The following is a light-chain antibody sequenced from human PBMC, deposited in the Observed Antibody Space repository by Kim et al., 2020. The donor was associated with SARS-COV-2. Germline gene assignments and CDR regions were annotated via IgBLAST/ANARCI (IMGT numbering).Light chain of an antibody. CDR1: KRVSSN. V-gene: IGKV3-15*01. J-gene: IGKJ1*01. CDR2: DAS. Sequence: VSPGKRGTLSYRASKRVSSNLDWYQQKPGQTPRLLIYDASTRATSNPTRFSGDGSGTEFTLTISSLQSEDFAVYYCQQYNNWPRAFGQGTKVDIK. CDR3: QQYNNWPRA.